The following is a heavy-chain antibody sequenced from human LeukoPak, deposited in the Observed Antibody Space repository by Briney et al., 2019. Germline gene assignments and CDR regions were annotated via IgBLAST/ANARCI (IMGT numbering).Heavy chain of an antibody. V-gene: IGHV3-48*03. CDR3: AREMDYYDSRPIDY. J-gene: IGHJ4*02. Sequence: GGSLRLSCAASGFTFSAYEMNWVRQAPGKGLEWVSYISSSDSTIYYADSVKGRFTISRDNAKNSLYLQMNSLRAEDTAVYYCAREMDYYDSRPIDYWGQGTLVTVSS. D-gene: IGHD3-22*01. CDR2: ISSSDSTI. CDR1: GFTFSAYE.